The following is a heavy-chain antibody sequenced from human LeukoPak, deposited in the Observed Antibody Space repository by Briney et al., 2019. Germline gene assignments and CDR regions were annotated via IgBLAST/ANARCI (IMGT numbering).Heavy chain of an antibody. CDR2: FDPEDGET. J-gene: IGHJ6*02. V-gene: IGHV1-24*01. CDR1: GYTLTELS. Sequence: ASVKVSCKVSGYTLTELSMHWVRQAPGKGLEWMGGFDPEDGETIYAQKFQSRVTMTEDTSTDTAYMELSSLRSEDTAVYYCATRVFGGYGMDVWGQGTTVTVSS. CDR3: ATRVFGGYGMDV. D-gene: IGHD4-23*01.